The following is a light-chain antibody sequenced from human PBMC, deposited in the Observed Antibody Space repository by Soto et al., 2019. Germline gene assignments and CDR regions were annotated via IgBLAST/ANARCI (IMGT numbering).Light chain of an antibody. Sequence: QSALTQPASVSGSPGQSITISCTGTSSDVGGYNYVSWYQQHPGKAPKLMIYEVSNRPSGVSNRFSGSKSGNTASLTISGLQPEDEADYYCSSYISSSTLVVFGGGTKVTVL. CDR1: SSDVGGYNY. J-gene: IGLJ2*01. V-gene: IGLV2-14*01. CDR3: SSYISSSTLVV. CDR2: EVS.